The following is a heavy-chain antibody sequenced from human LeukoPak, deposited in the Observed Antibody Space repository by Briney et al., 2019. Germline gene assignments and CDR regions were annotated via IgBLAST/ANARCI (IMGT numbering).Heavy chain of an antibody. D-gene: IGHD1-26*01. V-gene: IGHV5-51*01. CDR1: GYNFDTYW. Sequence: GEALKVSCKGSGYNFDTYWIVWVRQMPGKGPEWMGVIYPGDSDTRYSPSFQGHVTISADKSISTAYLQWSSLKASDTAMYYCARRPTNYYGMDVWGQGTTVTVSS. CDR3: ARRPTNYYGMDV. J-gene: IGHJ6*02. CDR2: IYPGDSDT.